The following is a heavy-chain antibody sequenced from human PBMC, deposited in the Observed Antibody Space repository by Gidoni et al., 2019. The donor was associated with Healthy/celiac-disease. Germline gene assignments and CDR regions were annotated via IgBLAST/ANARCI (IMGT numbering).Heavy chain of an antibody. D-gene: IGHD2-2*01. Sequence: EVQLVESGGGLVQPGGSLRLSCAASGFTFSSYSMNWVRQAPGKGLEWVSYISSSSSTIYYADSVKGRFTISRDNAKNSLYLQMNSLRAEDTAVYYCAREYCSSTSCYRDYYYGMDVWGQGTTVTVSS. J-gene: IGHJ6*02. V-gene: IGHV3-48*01. CDR3: AREYCSSTSCYRDYYYGMDV. CDR1: GFTFSSYS. CDR2: ISSSSSTI.